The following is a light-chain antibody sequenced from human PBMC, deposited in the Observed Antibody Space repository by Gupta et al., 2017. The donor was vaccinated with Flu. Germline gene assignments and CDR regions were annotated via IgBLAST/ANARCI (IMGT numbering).Light chain of an antibody. CDR1: QSVSSSY. CDR2: GAS. V-gene: IGKV3-20*01. CDR3: QQYGSSPLT. J-gene: IGKJ4*01. Sequence: LTQSPGTLSLSPGERATLSCRASQSVSSSYLAWYQQKPGQAPRLLIYGASSRATGIPDRFSGSGSGTDFTLTISRLEPEDFAVYYCQQYGSSPLTFGGGTKVEIK.